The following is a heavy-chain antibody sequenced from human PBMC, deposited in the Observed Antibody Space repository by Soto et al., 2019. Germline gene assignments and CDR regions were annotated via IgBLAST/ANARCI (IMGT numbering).Heavy chain of an antibody. CDR3: ARVGMGGDYFDY. CDR2: ISYDGSNK. Sequence: SCAASGFTFSSYAMHWVRQTPGKGLEWVAVISYDGSNKYYADSVKGRFTISRDNSKNTLYLQMNSLRAEDTAVYYCARVGMGGDYFDYWGQGTLVTVSS. V-gene: IGHV3-30-3*01. J-gene: IGHJ4*02. D-gene: IGHD3-16*01. CDR1: GFTFSSYA.